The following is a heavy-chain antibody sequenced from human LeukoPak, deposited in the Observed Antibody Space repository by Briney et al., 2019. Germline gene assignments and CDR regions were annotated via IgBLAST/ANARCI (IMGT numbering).Heavy chain of an antibody. D-gene: IGHD3-16*01. V-gene: IGHV4-39*01. CDR3: ARLAALLGELDYYYYMDV. J-gene: IGHJ6*03. CDR1: GGSISSSSYY. CDR2: IYYSGST. Sequence: PSETLSLTCTVSGGSISSSSYYWGWIRQPPGKGLEWIGSIYYSGSTYYNPSLKSRVTISVDTSKNQFSLKLSSVTAADTAVYYCARLAALLGELDYYYYMDVWGKGTTVTVSS.